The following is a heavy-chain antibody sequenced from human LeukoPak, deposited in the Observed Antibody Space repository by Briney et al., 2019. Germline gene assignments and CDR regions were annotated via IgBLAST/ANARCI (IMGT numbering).Heavy chain of an antibody. D-gene: IGHD6-13*01. CDR1: GLSFSTYA. CDR2: ISGSGDNNDNT. CDR3: AKSGSTSWYLDY. Sequence: PGGSLRLSCAASGLSFSTYAMSWVRQAPGKGLECVSAISGSGDNNDNTYYADSVKGQFTISRDNSKNTLYLQMSSLRAEDAAVYYCAKSGSTSWYLDYWGQGTLVTVSS. J-gene: IGHJ4*02. V-gene: IGHV3-23*01.